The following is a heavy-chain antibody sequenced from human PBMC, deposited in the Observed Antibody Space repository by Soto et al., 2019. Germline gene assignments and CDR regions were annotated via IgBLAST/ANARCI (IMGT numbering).Heavy chain of an antibody. CDR2: IFHGGST. CDR3: AREGGYKYGFSFDY. Sequence: SETLSLTCTVSGASISSYYWSWIRQPPGKGLEWIGYIFHGGSTNSKPSLKSRVTMSLDTSKNQLSLKLSSVTAADTAVYYCAREGGYKYGFSFDYWGQGALVTVSS. J-gene: IGHJ4*02. V-gene: IGHV4-59*08. D-gene: IGHD5-18*01. CDR1: GASISSYY.